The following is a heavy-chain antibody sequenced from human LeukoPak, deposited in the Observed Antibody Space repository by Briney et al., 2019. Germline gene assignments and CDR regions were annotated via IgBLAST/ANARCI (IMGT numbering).Heavy chain of an antibody. CDR3: AKDWSQAVAGSSGVY. J-gene: IGHJ4*02. Sequence: GGSLRLSCAASGFTFSSYSMNWVRQAPGKGLEWVSSISSSSSYIYYADSVKGRFTISRDNAKNSLYLQMNSLRAEDTAVYYCAKDWSQAVAGSSGVYWGQGTLVTVSS. D-gene: IGHD6-19*01. CDR2: ISSSSSYI. V-gene: IGHV3-21*01. CDR1: GFTFSSYS.